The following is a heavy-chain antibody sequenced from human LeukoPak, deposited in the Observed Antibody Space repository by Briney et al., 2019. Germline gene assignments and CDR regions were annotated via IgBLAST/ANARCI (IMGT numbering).Heavy chain of an antibody. CDR1: GFTFSDYY. CDR2: ISSSGSTI. V-gene: IGHV3-11*01. D-gene: IGHD3-22*01. CDR3: ARDDSSGYYPH. Sequence: GGSLRLSCAASGFTFSDYYMSCIRQAPGKGLEWVSYISSSGSTIYYADSVKGRFTISRDNAKNSLYLQMNSLRAEDTAVYYCARDDSSGYYPHWGQGTLVTVSS. J-gene: IGHJ4*02.